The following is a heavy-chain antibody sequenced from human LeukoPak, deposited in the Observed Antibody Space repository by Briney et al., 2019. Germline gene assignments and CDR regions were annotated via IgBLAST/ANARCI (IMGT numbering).Heavy chain of an antibody. CDR3: VRSPLGSYYYYGMDV. Sequence: ASVKVSCKASGYTFTAYYMNWVRQAPGQGLEWMGWINPNSGGTNYAQNFQGRVTVTRDASISTAYMELSSLRSDDTAVFYCVRSPLGSYYYYGMDVWGQGTTVTVSS. CDR1: GYTFTAYY. D-gene: IGHD7-27*01. J-gene: IGHJ6*02. V-gene: IGHV1-2*02. CDR2: INPNSGGT.